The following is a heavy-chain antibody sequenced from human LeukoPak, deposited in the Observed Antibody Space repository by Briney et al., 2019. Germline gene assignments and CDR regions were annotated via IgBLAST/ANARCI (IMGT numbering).Heavy chain of an antibody. J-gene: IGHJ4*02. CDR1: GGSISSGGYY. CDR3: ARDRCSSTSCSSTLFDY. V-gene: IGHV4-30-2*01. D-gene: IGHD2-2*01. CDR2: IYHSGST. Sequence: SQTLSLTYTVSGGSISSGGYYWSWIRQPPGKGLEWIGYIYHSGSTYYNPSLKSRVTISVDRSKNQFSLKLSSVTAADTAVYYCARDRCSSTSCSSTLFDYWGQGTLVTVSS.